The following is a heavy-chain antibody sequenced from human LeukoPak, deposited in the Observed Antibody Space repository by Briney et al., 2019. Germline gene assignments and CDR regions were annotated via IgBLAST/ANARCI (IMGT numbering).Heavy chain of an antibody. V-gene: IGHV3-21*01. D-gene: IGHD2-2*01. Sequence: AGGSLRLSCAASGFTFSSYSMNWVRQAPGKGLEWVSSISSSSSYIYYADSVKGRFTISRDNAKNSLYLQMNSLRAEDTAVYYCARDTIVVVPAAMKGGYYYYYYGMDVWGQGTTVTVSS. CDR2: ISSSSSYI. CDR1: GFTFSSYS. CDR3: ARDTIVVVPAAMKGGYYYYYYGMDV. J-gene: IGHJ6*02.